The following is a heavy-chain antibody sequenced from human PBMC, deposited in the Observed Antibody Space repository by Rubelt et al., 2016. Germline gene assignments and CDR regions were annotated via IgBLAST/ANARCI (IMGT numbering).Heavy chain of an antibody. D-gene: IGHD2-2*01. CDR2: INPSGGST. V-gene: IGHV1-46*04. CDR3: ARDVIVVVPAAPDAFDI. CDR1: GYTFTSYY. J-gene: IGHJ3*02. Sequence: QVQLVQSGAEVKKPGASVKVSCKASGYTFTSYYMHWVRQAPGQGLEWMGIINPSGGSTSYAQKLQGRGTMTRDTATSTVYMELSSLRSEDTAGYYCARDVIVVVPAAPDAFDIWGQGTMVTVSS.